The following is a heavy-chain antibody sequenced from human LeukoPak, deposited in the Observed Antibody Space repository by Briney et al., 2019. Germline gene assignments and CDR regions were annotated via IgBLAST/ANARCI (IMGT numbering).Heavy chain of an antibody. Sequence: GGSLRLSCAASGFIVSSNYISWVRQAPGKGLQWVSVIYSGGSTFYADSVKGRFTISRHDSKNTVYLQMNSLRTEDTAVYYCAKSRSSLGPSSLDYWGQGAPVTVSS. D-gene: IGHD6-6*01. CDR2: IYSGGST. CDR1: GFIVSSNY. J-gene: IGHJ4*02. V-gene: IGHV3-53*04. CDR3: AKSRSSLGPSSLDY.